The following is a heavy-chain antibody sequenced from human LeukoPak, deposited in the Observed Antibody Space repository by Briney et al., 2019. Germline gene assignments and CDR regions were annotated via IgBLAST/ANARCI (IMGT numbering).Heavy chain of an antibody. Sequence: ASVKVSCKVSGYTLTELSMHWVRQAPGQGLEWMGWISAYNGNTNYAQKLQGRVTITTDTSTSTAYMELRSLRSDDTAVYYCARAPDYYYDSSGPHFDYWGQGTLVTVSS. J-gene: IGHJ4*02. V-gene: IGHV1-18*01. D-gene: IGHD3-22*01. CDR2: ISAYNGNT. CDR3: ARAPDYYYDSSGPHFDY. CDR1: GYTLTELS.